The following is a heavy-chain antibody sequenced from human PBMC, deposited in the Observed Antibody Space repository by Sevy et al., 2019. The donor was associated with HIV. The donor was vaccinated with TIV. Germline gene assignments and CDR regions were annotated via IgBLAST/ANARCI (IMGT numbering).Heavy chain of an antibody. V-gene: IGHV3-30-3*01. J-gene: IGHJ6*02. CDR1: GFTFSSYA. Sequence: GGSLRLSCAASGFTFSSYAMHWVRQAPGKGLEWVAVISYDGSNKYYADSVKGRFTISRDNSKNTLYLQMNSLRAEDTAVYYCARGDVDTAMVTTRYYYGMDVWDQGTTVTVSS. CDR3: ARGDVDTAMVTTRYYYGMDV. D-gene: IGHD5-18*01. CDR2: ISYDGSNK.